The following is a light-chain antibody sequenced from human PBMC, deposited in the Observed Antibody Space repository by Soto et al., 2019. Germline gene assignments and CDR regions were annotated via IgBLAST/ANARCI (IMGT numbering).Light chain of an antibody. CDR3: QQYYSYPWT. CDR1: QGISSY. Sequence: AIRMTQSPSSLSASTGYRVTITCLASQGISSYLAWYQQKPGKAPKLLIYAASTLQSGVPSRFSGSGSGTDFTLTISYLQSEDFETYYCQQYYSYPWTFGQGTKVDIK. V-gene: IGKV1-8*01. J-gene: IGKJ1*01. CDR2: AAS.